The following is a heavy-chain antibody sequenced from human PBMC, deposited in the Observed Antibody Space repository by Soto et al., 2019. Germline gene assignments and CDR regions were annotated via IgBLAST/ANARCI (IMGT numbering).Heavy chain of an antibody. CDR2: IYHSVNA. J-gene: IGHJ6*02. D-gene: IGHD2-2*01. CDR3: ASSSQALSFDAVAV. CDR1: GGSISSAGYS. Sequence: QLQLQGSGSRLVKPSQTLSLICTVSGGSISSAGYSWSWIRQSPGKDLEWIGYIYHSVNAFYNPARKSRGTRSLDRSRNQCALNLTSGAAADTAVYICASSSQALSFDAVAVGGQGTTV. V-gene: IGHV4-30-2*06.